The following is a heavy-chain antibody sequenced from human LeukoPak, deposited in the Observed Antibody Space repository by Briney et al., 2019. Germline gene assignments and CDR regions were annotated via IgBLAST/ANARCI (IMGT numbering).Heavy chain of an antibody. Sequence: GASVKVACKTSAYTFTSYDINWVRQATGQGLAWLGWMSPGSGYTGYAQKFQGRVTMTRDISITTAYVELSSLRSEDTAVYYCARGIEAGVDYWGQGTLVTVPS. V-gene: IGHV1-8*02. CDR1: AYTFTSYD. J-gene: IGHJ4*02. D-gene: IGHD6-25*01. CDR3: ARGIEAGVDY. CDR2: MSPGSGYT.